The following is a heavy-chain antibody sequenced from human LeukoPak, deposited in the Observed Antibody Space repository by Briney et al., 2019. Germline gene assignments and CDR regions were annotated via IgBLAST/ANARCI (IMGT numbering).Heavy chain of an antibody. V-gene: IGHV3-30*04. CDR3: ARDGPSSPRGLTTYYFDY. J-gene: IGHJ4*02. CDR1: GFTLSSYA. CDR2: ISYDGSNK. Sequence: GGSLRLSCAASGFTLSSYAMHWVRQAPGKGLEWVAVISYDGSNKYYADSVKGRFTISRDNSKNTLYLQMNSLRAEDTAVYYCARDGPSSPRGLTTYYFDYWGQGTLVTVSS. D-gene: IGHD6-13*01.